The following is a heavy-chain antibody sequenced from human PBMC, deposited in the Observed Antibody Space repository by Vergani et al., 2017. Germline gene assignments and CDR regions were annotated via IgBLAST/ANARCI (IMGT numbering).Heavy chain of an antibody. J-gene: IGHJ4*02. CDR2: ISRSSSTI. CDR1: GSTFSSYA. V-gene: IGHV3-48*01. CDR3: ARGHPVGSY. Sequence: EVQLVESGGGLVQPGGSLRLSCAASGSTFSSYAMNWVRQAPGKGLEWVSYISRSSSTIYYADSVKGRFTISRDNAKNSLHLQMNNLRVADTAVYYCARGHPVGSYWGQGTLVTVSS. D-gene: IGHD1-26*01.